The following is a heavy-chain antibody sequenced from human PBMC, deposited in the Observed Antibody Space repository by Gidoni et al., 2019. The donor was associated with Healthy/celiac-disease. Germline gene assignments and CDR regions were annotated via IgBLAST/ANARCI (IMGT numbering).Heavy chain of an antibody. D-gene: IGHD6-6*01. CDR2: IKSKTDGGTT. J-gene: IGHJ4*02. CDR3: TTVPDSSSSDWDY. V-gene: IGHV3-15*01. Sequence: EVQLVESGGGLVKPGGSLRLSCAASGFTFSSAWMSWVRQAPGKGLEWVGRIKSKTDGGTTDYAAPVKGRFTISRDDSKNTLYLQMNSLKTEDTAVYYCTTVPDSSSSDWDYWGQGTLVTVSS. CDR1: GFTFSSAW.